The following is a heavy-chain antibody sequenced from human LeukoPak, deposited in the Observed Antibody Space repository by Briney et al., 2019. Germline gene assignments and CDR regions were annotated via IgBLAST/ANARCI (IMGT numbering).Heavy chain of an antibody. J-gene: IGHJ4*02. D-gene: IGHD3-9*01. CDR1: GFTFSSYW. CDR2: IKQDGSEK. CDR3: TRTYYDILTGYNPYFDY. V-gene: IGHV3-7*01. Sequence: GGSLRLSCAASGFTFSSYWMSWVRQAPGKGLEWVANIKQDGSEKYYVDSVKGRFTISRDNAKNSLYLQMNSLRAEDTAVYYCTRTYYDILTGYNPYFDYWGQGILVTVSS.